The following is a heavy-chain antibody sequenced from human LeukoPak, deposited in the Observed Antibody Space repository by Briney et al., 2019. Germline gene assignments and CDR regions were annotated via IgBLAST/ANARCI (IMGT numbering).Heavy chain of an antibody. D-gene: IGHD3-10*01. J-gene: IGHJ4*02. CDR1: GDSMSGYS. CDR2: IYTSYFT. V-gene: IGHV4-4*07. Sequence: SETLSLTCTISGDSMSGYSWSWLRQPAGKELEWIGRIYTSYFTEYNLSLDGRVTMSIDTSKNQFSLLLDSVTAADTAIYYCARVHIVTGTYFDSWGQGALVTVSS. CDR3: ARVHIVTGTYFDS.